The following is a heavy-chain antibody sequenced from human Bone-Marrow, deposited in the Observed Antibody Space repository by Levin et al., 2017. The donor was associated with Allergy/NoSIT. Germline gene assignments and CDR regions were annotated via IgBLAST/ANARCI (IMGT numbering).Heavy chain of an antibody. J-gene: IGHJ5*02. CDR3: ARGISGSSVGALWFGERTNGFDP. Sequence: SETLSLTCAVYGGSFSGYYWSWIRQPPGKGLEWIGEINHSGSTNYNPSLKSRVTISVDTSKNQFSLKLSSVTAADTAVYDCARGISGSSVGALWFGERTNGFDPWGQGTLVTVSS. D-gene: IGHD3-10*01. V-gene: IGHV4-34*01. CDR2: INHSGST. CDR1: GGSFSGYY.